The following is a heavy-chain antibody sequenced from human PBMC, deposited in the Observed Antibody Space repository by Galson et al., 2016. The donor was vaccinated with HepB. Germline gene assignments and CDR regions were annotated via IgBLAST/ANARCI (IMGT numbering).Heavy chain of an antibody. V-gene: IGHV3-23*01. J-gene: IGHJ4*02. CDR1: GFTFGSYS. D-gene: IGHD1-26*01. Sequence: SLRLSCAASGFTFGSYSMSWVRQAPGKGLEWVSTISADASRRYYATSVKGRFTFSRDESKNTLFLQMNSLGVEDTAIYYCAKGGSYYPVWGPGTLVTVSS. CDR2: ISADASRR. CDR3: AKGGSYYPV.